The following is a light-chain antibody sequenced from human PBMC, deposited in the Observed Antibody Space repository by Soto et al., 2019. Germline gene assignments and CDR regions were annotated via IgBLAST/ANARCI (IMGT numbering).Light chain of an antibody. Sequence: QSVLTQPPSASGSPGQSVTISCTGTSSDVGAYNYVSWYQQHPGKAPKLMIYDVSKRRSGVPDRFSGSNSGNTASPTVSGLQSEDEADFYCISYAGSSIWVFGGGTKLTVL. CDR1: SSDVGAYNY. CDR2: DVS. J-gene: IGLJ3*02. CDR3: ISYAGSSIWV. V-gene: IGLV2-8*01.